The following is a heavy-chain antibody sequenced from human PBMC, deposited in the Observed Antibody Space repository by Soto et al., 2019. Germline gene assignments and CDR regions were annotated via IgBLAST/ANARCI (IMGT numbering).Heavy chain of an antibody. CDR3: AKDREDTAMVY. V-gene: IGHV3-9*01. D-gene: IGHD5-18*01. CDR1: GFTFDDYA. J-gene: IGHJ4*02. Sequence: GGSLRLSCAASGFTFDDYAMHWVRQAPGKGLEWVSGISWNSGSIGYADSVKGRFTISRDNSKNTLYLQMNSLRAEDTAVYYCAKDREDTAMVYWGQGTLVTVSS. CDR2: ISWNSGSI.